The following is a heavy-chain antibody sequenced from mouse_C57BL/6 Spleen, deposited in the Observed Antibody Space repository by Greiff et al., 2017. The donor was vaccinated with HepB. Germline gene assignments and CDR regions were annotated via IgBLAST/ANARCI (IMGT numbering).Heavy chain of an antibody. CDR3: AREGTGRMDY. J-gene: IGHJ4*01. D-gene: IGHD4-1*01. V-gene: IGHV5-4*01. CDR2: ISDGGSYT. Sequence: EVKRVESGGGLVKPGGSLKLSCAASGFTFSSYAMSWVRQTPEKRLEWVATISDGGSYTYYPDNVKGRFTISRDNAKNNLYLQMSHLKSEDTAMYYCAREGTGRMDYWGQGTSVTVSS. CDR1: GFTFSSYA.